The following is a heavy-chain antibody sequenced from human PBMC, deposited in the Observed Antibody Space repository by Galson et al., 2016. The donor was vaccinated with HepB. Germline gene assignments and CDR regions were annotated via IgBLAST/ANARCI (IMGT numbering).Heavy chain of an antibody. CDR2: ISPYNDDT. Sequence: SVKVSCKASGFPLTSYGIIWVRQAPRQGLEWMGWISPYNDDTNYPQKFQGRVTVTADTSTNTVYMELRSLGSDDTAVYYCARIRRDYYFGIDVWGLGTTVIVSS. CDR1: GFPLTSYG. CDR3: ARIRRDYYFGIDV. V-gene: IGHV1-18*01. J-gene: IGHJ6*02.